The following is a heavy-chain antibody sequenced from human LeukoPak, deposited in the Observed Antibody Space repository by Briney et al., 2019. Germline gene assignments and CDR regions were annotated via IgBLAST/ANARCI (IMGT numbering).Heavy chain of an antibody. CDR2: IDTGDYT. J-gene: IGHJ5*02. CDR3: AKMCYYDTSGYYYLGWFDP. CDR1: GSTVSSTY. D-gene: IGHD3-22*01. Sequence: GGSLRLSCAASGSTVSSTYMSWVRQAPAKGLEWGSVIDTGDYTYYADSVKGRFTISRDNSKNTLYLQMNSLRAEDTAVYFCAKMCYYDTSGYYYLGWFDPWGQGTLVTVSS. V-gene: IGHV3-66*01.